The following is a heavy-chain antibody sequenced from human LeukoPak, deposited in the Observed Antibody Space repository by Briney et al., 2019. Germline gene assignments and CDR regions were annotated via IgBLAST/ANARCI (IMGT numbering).Heavy chain of an antibody. CDR3: ARHLSPTYYYDSSGYDY. J-gene: IGHJ4*02. D-gene: IGHD3-22*01. V-gene: IGHV4-59*08. CDR2: IYYSGSA. Sequence: PSETLSLTCTVSGGSISSYYWSWIRQPPGKGLEWIGYIYYSGSANYNPSLKSRVTISVDTSKNQFSLKLSSVTAADTAVYYCARHLSPTYYYDSSGYDYGGQETLVTVSS. CDR1: GGSISSYY.